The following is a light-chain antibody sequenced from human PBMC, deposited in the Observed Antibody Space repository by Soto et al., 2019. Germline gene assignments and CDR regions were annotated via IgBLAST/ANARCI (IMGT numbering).Light chain of an antibody. J-gene: IGKJ3*01. Sequence: EIVMTQSPATLSVSPGERATLSCRASQSVSSNLAWYQQKPGQAPRLLIYGASTRDTGIPARCSGSGSGTEFTLTISSRQSEDFAVYYCQQYNNRPPPFTFGPGTKVDIK. V-gene: IGKV3D-15*01. CDR2: GAS. CDR3: QQYNNRPPPFT. CDR1: QSVSSN.